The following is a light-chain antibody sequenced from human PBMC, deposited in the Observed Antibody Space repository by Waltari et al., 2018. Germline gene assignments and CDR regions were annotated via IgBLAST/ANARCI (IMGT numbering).Light chain of an antibody. J-gene: IGLJ2*01. Sequence: FMLTQPHSVSESPGKTVTISCTRSSGNIATNYVQRYQQRPGSAPTKVIYEDNQIPSGVPDRFSGSIDSSSNSASLIISGLKAEDEADYYCQSFDSSHVVFGGGTKLTVL. CDR3: QSFDSSHVV. CDR2: EDN. V-gene: IGLV6-57*03. CDR1: SGNIATNY.